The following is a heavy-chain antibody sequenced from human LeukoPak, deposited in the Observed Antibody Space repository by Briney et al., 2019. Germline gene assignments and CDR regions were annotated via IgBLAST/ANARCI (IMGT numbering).Heavy chain of an antibody. J-gene: IGHJ2*01. CDR3: AREDWYFDL. CDR2: INHSGST. V-gene: IGHV4-34*01. CDR1: GGSLTDYY. Sequence: SETLSLTCAVSGGSLTDYYWAWIRQPPGKGLEWIGEINHSGSTNYSPSLKSRVTISLDTSKNQFFLKLNSVTAADTAVYYCAREDWYFDLWGRGTLATVSS.